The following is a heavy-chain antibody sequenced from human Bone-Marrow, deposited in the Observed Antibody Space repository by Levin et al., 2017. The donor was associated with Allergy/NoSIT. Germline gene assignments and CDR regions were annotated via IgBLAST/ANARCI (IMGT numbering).Heavy chain of an antibody. CDR1: GFTFSSYA. Sequence: GGSLRLSCAASGFTFSSYAMHWVRQAPGKGLEWVAVISYDGSNKYYADSVKGRFTISRDNSKNTLYLQMNSLRAEDTAVYYCARELGYCTNGVCYIKGPYYYGMDVWGQGTTVTVSS. J-gene: IGHJ6*02. CDR2: ISYDGSNK. D-gene: IGHD2-8*01. CDR3: ARELGYCTNGVCYIKGPYYYGMDV. V-gene: IGHV3-30*04.